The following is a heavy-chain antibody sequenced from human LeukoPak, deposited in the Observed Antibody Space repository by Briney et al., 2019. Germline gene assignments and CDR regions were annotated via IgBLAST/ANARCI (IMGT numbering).Heavy chain of an antibody. V-gene: IGHV4-59*08. CDR1: GGSITGYY. Sequence: SETLSLTCTVSGGSITGYYWSWIRQPPGKGLEWIGYIYYSGSTNYYNPSLKSRVTISVDTPKDQFSLELSSVTAADTAVYYCPRRWSGENLFDYWGQGTLVTVSS. CDR2: IYYSGST. J-gene: IGHJ4*02. D-gene: IGHD3-10*01. CDR3: PRRWSGENLFDY.